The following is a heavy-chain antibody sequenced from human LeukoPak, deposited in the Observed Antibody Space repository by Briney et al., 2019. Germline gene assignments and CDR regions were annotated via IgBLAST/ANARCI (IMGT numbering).Heavy chain of an antibody. V-gene: IGHV3-74*01. CDR1: GFTFSSYG. J-gene: IGHJ4*02. CDR3: ARARGNTYGYFEY. D-gene: IGHD5-18*01. Sequence: GGSLRLSCAASGFTFSSYGMHWVRQAPGKGLVWVSRINGDASSTSYADSVKGRFTISRDNAKSTPYLQMNSLRVEDTAVYYCARARGNTYGYFEYWGQGTLVTVSS. CDR2: INGDASST.